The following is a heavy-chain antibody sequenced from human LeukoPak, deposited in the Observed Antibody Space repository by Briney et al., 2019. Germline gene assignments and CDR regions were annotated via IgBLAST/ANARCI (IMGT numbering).Heavy chain of an antibody. CDR2: IYTSGST. V-gene: IGHV4-4*07. D-gene: IGHD6-13*01. CDR3: ARSHRYSSSWYSDY. CDR1: GGSISSHY. J-gene: IGHJ4*02. Sequence: SETLSLTCTVSGGSISSHYWSWIRQPAGKGLEWIGRIYTSGSTNYNPSLKSRVTMSVDTSKSQFSLKLSSVTAADTAVYYCARSHRYSSSWYSDYWGQGTLVTVSS.